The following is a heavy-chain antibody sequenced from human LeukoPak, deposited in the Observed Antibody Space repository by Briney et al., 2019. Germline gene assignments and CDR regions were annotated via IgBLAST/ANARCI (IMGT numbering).Heavy chain of an antibody. J-gene: IGHJ5*02. CDR1: GYTFTGYY. CDR3: ASDRRRRYCSSSSCYLGWFDP. Sequence: RASVKVSCKASGYTFTGYYMHWVRQAPGQGLEWMGWINPNSGGTIYAQKFQGRVTITADESTSTAYLEMNSLRSEDTAVYYCASDRRRRYCSSSSCYLGWFDPWGQGTLVTVSS. V-gene: IGHV1-2*02. CDR2: INPNSGGT. D-gene: IGHD2-2*01.